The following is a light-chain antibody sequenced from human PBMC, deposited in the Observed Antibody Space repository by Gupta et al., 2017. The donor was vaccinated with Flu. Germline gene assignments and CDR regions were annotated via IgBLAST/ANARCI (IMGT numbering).Light chain of an antibody. J-gene: IGLJ3*02. CDR2: EVS. Sequence: SSDVGGYNYVSWYQQHPGKAPKLMIYEVSNRPSGVTKRFSGSKSGDTASLTSSGLQAEDEADYYCSSYTSSSTLVFGGGTKLTVL. V-gene: IGLV2-14*01. CDR3: SSYTSSSTLV. CDR1: SSDVGGYNY.